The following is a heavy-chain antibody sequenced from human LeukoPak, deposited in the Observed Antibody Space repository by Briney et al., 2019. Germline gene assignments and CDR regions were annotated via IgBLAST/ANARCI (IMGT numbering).Heavy chain of an antibody. CDR2: IRYDGSNK. CDR3: AKDGEIVGANYYFDY. CDR1: GFTFSSYG. V-gene: IGHV3-30*02. Sequence: GGSLRLSCAASGFTFSSYGMHWVRQAPGKGLEWVAFIRYDGSNKYYADSVKGRFTISRDNSKNTLYLQMNSLRAEDTAVYYCAKDGEIVGANYYFDYWGQGTLVTVSS. J-gene: IGHJ4*02. D-gene: IGHD1-26*01.